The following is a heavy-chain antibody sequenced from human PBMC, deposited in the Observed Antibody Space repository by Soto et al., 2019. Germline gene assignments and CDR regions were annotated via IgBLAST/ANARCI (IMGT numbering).Heavy chain of an antibody. Sequence: GGSLRLSCAASGFTFSSYSMNWVRQAPGKGLEWVSSISSSSSYIYYADSVKGRFTISRDNAKNSLYLQMNSLRAEDTAVYYCARDIFGSGSYDGHYYYYGMDVWGQGTTVTVSS. CDR2: ISSSSSYI. CDR3: ARDIFGSGSYDGHYYYYGMDV. D-gene: IGHD3-10*01. V-gene: IGHV3-21*01. CDR1: GFTFSSYS. J-gene: IGHJ6*02.